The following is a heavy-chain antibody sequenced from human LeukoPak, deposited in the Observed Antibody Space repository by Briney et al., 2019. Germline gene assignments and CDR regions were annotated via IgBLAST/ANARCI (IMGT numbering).Heavy chain of an antibody. Sequence: PSETLSLTCTVSGGSISSYYWSWIRQPPGKGLEWIGYIYYSGSTNYNPSLKSRVTISVDTSKNQFSLKLSSVTAADTAVYYCARGPGGSSWYRDYYYYYMDVWGKGTTVTVSS. CDR1: GGSISSYY. J-gene: IGHJ6*03. V-gene: IGHV4-59*01. CDR2: IYYSGST. CDR3: ARGPGGSSWYRDYYYYYMDV. D-gene: IGHD6-13*01.